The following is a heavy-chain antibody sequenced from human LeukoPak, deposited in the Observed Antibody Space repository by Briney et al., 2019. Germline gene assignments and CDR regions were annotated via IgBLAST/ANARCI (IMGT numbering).Heavy chain of an antibody. V-gene: IGHV4-39*07. Sequence: PSETLSLTCTVSGGSISSSSYYWGWIRQPPGKGLEWIGSIYYSGNTYYNPSLKSRVTISVDTSKNQLSLKLSSVTAADTAVYYCAREQTYYDILTGYYPPGGFDPWGQGTLVTVSS. D-gene: IGHD3-9*01. CDR2: IYYSGNT. CDR3: AREQTYYDILTGYYPPGGFDP. J-gene: IGHJ5*02. CDR1: GGSISSSSYY.